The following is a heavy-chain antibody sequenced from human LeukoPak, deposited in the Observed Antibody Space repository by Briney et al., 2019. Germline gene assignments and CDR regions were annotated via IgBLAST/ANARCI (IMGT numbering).Heavy chain of an antibody. CDR3: ASEGIIVGATNDY. CDR2: INTDTGNP. CDR1: RYTFTTYA. J-gene: IGHJ4*02. V-gene: IGHV7-4-1*02. Sequence: GASVKVSCKASRYTFTTYAMNWVRQAPGQGLEWMGWINTDTGNPTYAQGFTGRFVFSLDTSVSTAYLQISSLKAEDTAVYYCASEGIIVGATNDYWGQGTLVTVSS. D-gene: IGHD1-26*01.